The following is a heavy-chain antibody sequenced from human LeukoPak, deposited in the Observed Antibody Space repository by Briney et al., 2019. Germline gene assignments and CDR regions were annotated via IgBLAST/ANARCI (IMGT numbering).Heavy chain of an antibody. CDR1: GFTFGDHA. CDR3: TSGSLYFGASVVN. V-gene: IGHV3-49*04. Sequence: PGGSLRLSCITSGFTFGDHAMGWVRQAPGKGLEWLGFIRSRVYGETTEYAASVKGRFTISRENSKRIAYLQMNDLRTEDTAVYYCTSGSLYFGASVVNWGQGTLVTVSS. CDR2: IRSRVYGETT. J-gene: IGHJ4*02. D-gene: IGHD1-26*01.